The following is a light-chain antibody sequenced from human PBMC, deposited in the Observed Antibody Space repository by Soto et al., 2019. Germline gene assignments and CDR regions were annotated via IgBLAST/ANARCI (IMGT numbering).Light chain of an antibody. J-gene: IGKJ4*01. CDR1: QSVTNW. V-gene: IGKV1-5*01. CDR3: QLYDGHPVFP. Sequence: IQVTQCSSTLPASVGNRVNITFRASQSVTNWLAWYQQKPGKAPKLLIFDASSLQSGVPSRFSGGGSGTEFTLSISSLQPADFATYYCQLYDGHPVFPVGGGTKVEI. CDR2: DAS.